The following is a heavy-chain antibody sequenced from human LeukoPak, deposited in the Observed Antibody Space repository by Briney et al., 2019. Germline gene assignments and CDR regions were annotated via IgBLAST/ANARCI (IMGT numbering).Heavy chain of an antibody. CDR1: GFTFSSYA. V-gene: IGHV3-23*01. J-gene: IGHJ3*02. CDR3: AKLSGSSGRNAFDI. Sequence: TVGSLRLSCAASGFTFSSYAMSWVRQAPGKGLEWVSAISGSGGSTYYADSVKGRFTISRDNSKNTLYLQMNSLRAEDTAVCYCAKLSGSSGRNAFDIWGQGTMVTVSS. D-gene: IGHD3-22*01. CDR2: ISGSGGST.